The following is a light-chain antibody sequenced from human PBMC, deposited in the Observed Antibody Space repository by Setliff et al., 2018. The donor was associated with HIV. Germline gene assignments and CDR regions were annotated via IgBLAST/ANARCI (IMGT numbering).Light chain of an antibody. J-gene: IGLJ1*01. V-gene: IGLV2-23*02. CDR1: SSDVGSYNL. CDR3: CPYAGSSTSV. CDR2: EVS. Sequence: QSVLTQPASVSGAPGQSITISCTGTSSDVGSYNLVSWYQQHPGKAPKLMIYEVSKRPSGVSNRFSGSKSGNTASLTISGLQAEDEADYYCCPYAGSSTSVFGTGTKVTVL.